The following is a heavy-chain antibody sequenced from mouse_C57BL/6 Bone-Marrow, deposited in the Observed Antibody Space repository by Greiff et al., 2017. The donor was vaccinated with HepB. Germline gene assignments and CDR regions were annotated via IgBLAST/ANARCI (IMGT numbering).Heavy chain of an antibody. CDR3: ARHEGYGNYFDY. V-gene: IGHV1-62-2*01. Sequence: QVQLQQSGAELVKPGASVKLSCKASGYTFTEYTIHWVQQRSGQGLEWIGWFYPGSGSIKYNEKFKDKATLPADKSSSTVYMELRSLTSEGSAVYFWARHEGYGNYFDYWGQGTTLTVSS. D-gene: IGHD2-1*01. J-gene: IGHJ2*01. CDR1: GYTFTEYT. CDR2: FYPGSGSI.